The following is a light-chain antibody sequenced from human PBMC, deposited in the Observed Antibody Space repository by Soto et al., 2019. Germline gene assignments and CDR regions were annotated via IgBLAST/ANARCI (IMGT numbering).Light chain of an antibody. V-gene: IGLV2-14*03. J-gene: IGLJ2*01. CDR3: GSYTSSDTMS. CDR1: SSDIGRYNY. Sequence: QSALTQPASVSGSPGQSITISCTGTSSDIGRYNYVSWYQHSPGKAPKLIIYDVSDRPSGVSNRFSGSKSGTTASLTISGLQAEDEADYYCGSYTSSDTMSFGGGTKVTVL. CDR2: DVS.